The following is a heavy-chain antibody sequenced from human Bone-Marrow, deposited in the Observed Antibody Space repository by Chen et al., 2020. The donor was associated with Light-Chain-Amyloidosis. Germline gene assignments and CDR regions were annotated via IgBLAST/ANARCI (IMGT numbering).Heavy chain of an antibody. CDR3: ARVDDSSGY. D-gene: IGHD3-22*01. V-gene: IGHV1-8*01. CDR1: GYTFTSFD. Sequence: QVQLVQSGAEVRQPGASVKVSCKASGYTFTSFDINWVRQAPGQGLEWVGWMNPNNGATNYAQKFQGRVTITADESTSTAYMELSSLRSEDTAVYYCARVDDSSGYWGQGTLVTVSS. CDR2: MNPNNGAT. J-gene: IGHJ4*02.